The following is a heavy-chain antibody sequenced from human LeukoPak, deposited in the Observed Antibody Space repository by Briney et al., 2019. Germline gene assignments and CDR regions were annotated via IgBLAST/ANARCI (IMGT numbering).Heavy chain of an antibody. CDR2: ISYDGSNK. CDR3: AKVRWDNSGWYYLDY. D-gene: IGHD6-19*01. Sequence: GGSLRLSCVASGFTFSDYNMHWVRQAPGKGLEWVTVISYDGSNKYYADSVKGRFTISRDNSKNTLHLQMNSLRAEDTAVYYCAKVRWDNSGWYYLDYWGQGTLVTVSS. V-gene: IGHV3-30*18. J-gene: IGHJ4*02. CDR1: GFTFSDYN.